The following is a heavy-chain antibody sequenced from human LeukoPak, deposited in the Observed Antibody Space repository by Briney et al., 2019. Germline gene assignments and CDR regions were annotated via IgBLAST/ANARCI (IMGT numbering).Heavy chain of an antibody. J-gene: IGHJ4*02. CDR2: IIPILGIA. CDR1: GGTFSSYA. Sequence: SVKVSCKASGGTFSSYAISWVRQAPGQGLEWMGRIIPILGIANYAQKFQGRVTIAADKSTSTAYMELSSLRSEDTAVYYCASTYGSGSYADEWGQGTLVTVSS. V-gene: IGHV1-69*04. D-gene: IGHD3-10*01. CDR3: ASTYGSGSYADE.